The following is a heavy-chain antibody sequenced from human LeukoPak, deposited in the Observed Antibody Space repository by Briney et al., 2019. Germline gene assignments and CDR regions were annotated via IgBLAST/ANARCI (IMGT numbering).Heavy chain of an antibody. J-gene: IGHJ4*02. V-gene: IGHV1-69*06. CDR3: AREDGDYRTDY. Sequence: SVKVSCKASGGTFSSYAISWVRQAPGQGLEWMGGIIPIFGTANYAQKFQGRVTITADKSTSTAYMEQSSLRSEDTAVYYCAREDGDYRTDYWGQRTLVTVSS. CDR1: GGTFSSYA. CDR2: IIPIFGTA. D-gene: IGHD4-17*01.